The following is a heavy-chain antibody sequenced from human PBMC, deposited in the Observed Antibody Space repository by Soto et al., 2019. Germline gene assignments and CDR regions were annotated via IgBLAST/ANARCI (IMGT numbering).Heavy chain of an antibody. CDR3: ASGGDNSGWSEKHYSFDS. V-gene: IGHV1-18*04. Sequence: ASGKVSCKASGYTFSSYGISWVRQAPGQGPEWMGWISAYNGNTNYAQKFQGRVTMTTDTSTHTASMELRSLRSDDTAMYYCASGGDNSGWSEKHYSFDSWGQGTLVTVSS. J-gene: IGHJ4*02. CDR1: GYTFSSYG. D-gene: IGHD6-19*01. CDR2: ISAYNGNT.